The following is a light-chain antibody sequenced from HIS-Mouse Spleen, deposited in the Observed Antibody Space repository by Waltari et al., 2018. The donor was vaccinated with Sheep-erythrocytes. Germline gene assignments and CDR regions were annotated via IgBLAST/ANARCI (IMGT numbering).Light chain of an antibody. V-gene: IGLV2-23*01. CDR3: CSYAGSSTWV. J-gene: IGLJ3*02. CDR2: EGS. Sequence: QSALTQPASVSGSPGQSITSSCTGTSTDVGSNNLVSWYQQHPGKAPKRMIYEGSKRPSGVSNRFSGSKSGNTASLTIAGLQAEDEADYYCCSYAGSSTWVFGGGTKLTVL. CDR1: STDVGSNNL.